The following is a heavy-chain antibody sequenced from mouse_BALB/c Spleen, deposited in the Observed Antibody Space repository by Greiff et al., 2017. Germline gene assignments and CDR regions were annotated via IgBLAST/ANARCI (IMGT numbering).Heavy chain of an antibody. CDR2: ISSGSSTI. V-gene: IGHV5-17*02. CDR1: GFTFSSFG. D-gene: IGHD2-3*01. J-gene: IGHJ4*01. Sequence: EVQLVESGGGLVQPGGSRKLSCAASGFTFSSFGMHWVRQAPEKGLEWVAYISSGSSTIYYADTVKGRFTISRDNPKNTLFLQMTSLRSEDTAMYYCASYDGYYGAMDYWGQGTSVTVSS. CDR3: ASYDGYYGAMDY.